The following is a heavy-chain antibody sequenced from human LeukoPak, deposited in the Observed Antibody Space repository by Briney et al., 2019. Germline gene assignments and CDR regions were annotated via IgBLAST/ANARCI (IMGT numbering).Heavy chain of an antibody. CDR2: IHPSGGST. J-gene: IGHJ6*02. V-gene: IGHV1-46*01. CDR3: ARVRSGTNYYYGMDV. D-gene: IGHD3-3*01. Sequence: LWASVKVSCKASGYTFTSYYMHWVRQAPGQGLEWMGIIHPSGGSTSYAQKFQGRVTMTRDTSTSTVYMELSSLRSEDTAVYYCARVRSGTNYYYGMDVWGQGTTVTVSS. CDR1: GYTFTSYY.